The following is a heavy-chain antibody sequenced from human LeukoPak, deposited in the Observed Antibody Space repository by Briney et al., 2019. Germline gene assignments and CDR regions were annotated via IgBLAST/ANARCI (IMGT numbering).Heavy chain of an antibody. J-gene: IGHJ6*03. CDR2: ISGSGGST. V-gene: IGHV3-23*01. Sequence: GGSLSLSCAASGFTISSYALTWARQAPGKGLEWVSAISGSGGSTYSADSVKGRFPISRENSKNPLYLQMNSLRAEDTSVYYCGPAADSGCWQVARGYYYMDVWGKGTTVTVSS. CDR1: GFTISSYA. CDR3: GPAADSGCWQVARGYYYMDV. D-gene: IGHD6-19*01.